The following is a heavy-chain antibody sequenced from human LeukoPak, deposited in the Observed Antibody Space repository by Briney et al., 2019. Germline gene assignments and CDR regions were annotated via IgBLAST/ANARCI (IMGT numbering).Heavy chain of an antibody. D-gene: IGHD6-19*01. V-gene: IGHV1-2*02. CDR3: ARNERYSSGWYPSGYYYMDV. Sequence: ASVKVSCKASGYTFTGYYMHWVRQAPGQGLESMGWINPNSGGTNYAQKFQGRVTMTRDTSISTAYMELSRLRSDDTAVYYCARNERYSSGWYPSGYYYMDVWGKGTTVTVSS. CDR1: GYTFTGYY. CDR2: INPNSGGT. J-gene: IGHJ6*03.